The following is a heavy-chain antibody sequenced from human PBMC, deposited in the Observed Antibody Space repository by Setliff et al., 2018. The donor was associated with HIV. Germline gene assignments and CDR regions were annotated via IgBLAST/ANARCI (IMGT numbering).Heavy chain of an antibody. D-gene: IGHD3-3*01. V-gene: IGHV4-39*01. Sequence: SETLSLTCIVSGGSFSSSSYSWGWIRLPPGKGLEWIGSIDYSGRTYYNPSLKSRVTISVDTSKNQFSLNLSSVTAADTAVYYCARATYTTLFGVLMGGGLQYWGPGTLVTVSS. J-gene: IGHJ4*02. CDR2: IDYSGRT. CDR3: ARATYTTLFGVLMGGGLQY. CDR1: GGSFSSSSYS.